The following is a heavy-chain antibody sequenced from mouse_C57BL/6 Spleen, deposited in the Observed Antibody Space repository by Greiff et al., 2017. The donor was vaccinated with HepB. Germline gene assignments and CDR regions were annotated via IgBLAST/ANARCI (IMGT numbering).Heavy chain of an antibody. CDR2: ISSGGSYT. CDR3: ARHGGNWESTVDY. D-gene: IGHD4-1*01. Sequence: EVQLVESGGDLVKPGGSLKLSCAASGFTFSSYGMSWVRQTPDKRLEWVATISSGGSYTYYPDSVKGRFTISRDNAKNTLYLQMSSLKSEDTAMYYCARHGGNWESTVDYWGQGTTLTVSS. J-gene: IGHJ2*01. CDR1: GFTFSSYG. V-gene: IGHV5-6*01.